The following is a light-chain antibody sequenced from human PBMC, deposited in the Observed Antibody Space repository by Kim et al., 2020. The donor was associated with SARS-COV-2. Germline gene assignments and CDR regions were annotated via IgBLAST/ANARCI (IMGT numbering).Light chain of an antibody. V-gene: IGKV3-20*01. CDR2: GAS. Sequence: EVVLTQSPGTLSLSPGERATLSCRASQSVSNSYLAWYQQRPGQTPRLLIYGASSRATGIPDRFSGSGSGTDFTLTISRLEAEDSGVYYCQQYHTPYTFGQGTKLEIK. J-gene: IGKJ2*01. CDR3: QQYHTPYT. CDR1: QSVSNSY.